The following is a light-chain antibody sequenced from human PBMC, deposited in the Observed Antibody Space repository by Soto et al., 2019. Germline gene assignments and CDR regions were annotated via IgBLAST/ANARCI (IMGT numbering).Light chain of an antibody. V-gene: IGKV3D-20*02. CDR2: GAS. CDR1: QSVSSNY. Sequence: EIVLTQSPGTLSLSPGERATLSCRASQSVSSNYLAWYQQKPGQAPRLLIYGASSRATGIPDRFSGSGSGTDFTLTISSLEPEDFAVYYCQQRSNWPPVTFGGGTKVEIK. J-gene: IGKJ4*01. CDR3: QQRSNWPPVT.